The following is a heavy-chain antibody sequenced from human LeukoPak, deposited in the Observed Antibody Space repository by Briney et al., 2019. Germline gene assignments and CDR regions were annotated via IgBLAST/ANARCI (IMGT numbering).Heavy chain of an antibody. Sequence: GASVKVSCKASGGTFSSYAISWVRQAPGQGLEWMGRIIPILGIANYAQQFQGRVTITADKSTSTAYMELSSLRSEDTAVYYCARGYYYDSSGYQYYYYGMDVWGQGTTVTVSS. CDR1: GGTFSSYA. D-gene: IGHD3-22*01. CDR2: IIPILGIA. V-gene: IGHV1-69*04. J-gene: IGHJ6*02. CDR3: ARGYYYDSSGYQYYYYGMDV.